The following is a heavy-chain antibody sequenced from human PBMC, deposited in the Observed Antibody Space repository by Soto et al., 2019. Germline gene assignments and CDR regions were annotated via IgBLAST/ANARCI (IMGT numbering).Heavy chain of an antibody. D-gene: IGHD6-6*01. CDR2: IYYSGST. V-gene: IGHV4-61*08. CDR1: GLSLSSGGFY. Sequence: SETLSLTCSVSGLSLSSGGFYWSWIRQPPGKGLEWIGYIYYSGSTNYNPSLKSRVTISVDTSKNQFSLKLSSVTAADTAVYYCARGYSSSRAGYYYYGMDVWGQGTTVTVS. J-gene: IGHJ6*02. CDR3: ARGYSSSRAGYYYYGMDV.